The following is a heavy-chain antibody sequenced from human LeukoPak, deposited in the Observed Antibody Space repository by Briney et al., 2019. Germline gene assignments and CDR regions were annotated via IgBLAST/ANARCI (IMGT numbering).Heavy chain of an antibody. CDR1: GGSISNYY. Sequence: SETLSLTCTVSGGSISNYYWGWIRQPPGKGLEWIGSIYYSGSTYYNPSLKSRVTISVDTSKNQFSLKLSSVTAADTAVYYCARLRDGYNTYYFDYWGQGTLVTVSS. V-gene: IGHV4-39*01. J-gene: IGHJ4*02. CDR3: ARLRDGYNTYYFDY. CDR2: IYYSGST. D-gene: IGHD5-24*01.